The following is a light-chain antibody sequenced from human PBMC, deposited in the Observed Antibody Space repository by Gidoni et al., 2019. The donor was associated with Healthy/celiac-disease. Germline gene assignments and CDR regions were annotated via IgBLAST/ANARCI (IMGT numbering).Light chain of an antibody. J-gene: IGLJ1*01. CDR1: SSDVGGYNY. CDR3: SSYTSSSTPYV. Sequence: QSPLPPPASVSGSPGQSITISCTGTSSDVGGYNYVSWYQQHPGKAPKLMIYDVSNRPSGVSNRFSGSKSGNTASLTISGLQAEDEADYYCSSYTSSSTPYVFGTGTKVTVL. V-gene: IGLV2-14*03. CDR2: DVS.